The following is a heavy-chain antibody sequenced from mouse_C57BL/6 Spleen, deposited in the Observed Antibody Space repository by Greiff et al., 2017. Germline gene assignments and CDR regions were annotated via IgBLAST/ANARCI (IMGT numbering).Heavy chain of an antibody. Sequence: QVHLQQSGAELVKPGASVKLSCTASGYTFTSYWMHWVKQRPGQGLEWIGMIHPNSGSTNYNAKFTSKATLTVDKSSSTAYLQLGSLTSEDSAVYYCARGSSSFDYWSEGPTLTVPS. V-gene: IGHV1-64*01. J-gene: IGHJ2*01. D-gene: IGHD1-1*01. CDR1: GYTFTSYW. CDR3: ARGSSSFDY. CDR2: IHPNSGST.